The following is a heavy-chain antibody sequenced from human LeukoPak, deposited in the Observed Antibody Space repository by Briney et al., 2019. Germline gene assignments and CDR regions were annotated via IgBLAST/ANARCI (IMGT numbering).Heavy chain of an antibody. CDR2: ISYDGSNK. CDR1: RFTFSSYG. D-gene: IGHD1-1*01. Sequence: GGSLRLSCAASRFTFSSYGMHWVRQAPGKGLEWVAVISYDGSNKYYADSVKGRFTISRDNSKNTLYLQMNSLRAEDTAVYYCARNWNPDYWGQGTLVTVSS. V-gene: IGHV3-30*03. J-gene: IGHJ4*02. CDR3: ARNWNPDY.